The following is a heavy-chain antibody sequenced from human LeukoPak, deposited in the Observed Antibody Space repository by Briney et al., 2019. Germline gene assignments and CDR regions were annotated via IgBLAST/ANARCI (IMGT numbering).Heavy chain of an antibody. D-gene: IGHD6-13*01. CDR2: INHSGST. CDR1: GFTFSSYA. CDR3: ARTSGYSSSWYTY. J-gene: IGHJ4*02. Sequence: GSLRLSCAASGFTFSSYAMSWVRQAPGKGLEWIGEINHSGSTNYNPSLKSRVTISVDTSKNQFSLKLSSVTAADTAVYYCARTSGYSSSWYTYWGQGTLVTVSS. V-gene: IGHV4-34*01.